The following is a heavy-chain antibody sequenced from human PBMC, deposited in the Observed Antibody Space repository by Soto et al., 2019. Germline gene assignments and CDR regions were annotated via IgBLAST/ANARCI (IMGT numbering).Heavy chain of an antibody. CDR1: GFTFIGYA. CDR2: ISGSGGST. CDR3: AKDIAMVRGVEDYYNYMAV. J-gene: IGHJ6*03. D-gene: IGHD3-10*01. Sequence: GGSMRLSCAASGFTFIGYAMSWVRQAPGKGLEWVSAISGSGGSTYYADSVKGRFTISRDNSKNTLYLQMNSLRAEDTAVYYCAKDIAMVRGVEDYYNYMAVWGKGTTVTVSS. V-gene: IGHV3-23*01.